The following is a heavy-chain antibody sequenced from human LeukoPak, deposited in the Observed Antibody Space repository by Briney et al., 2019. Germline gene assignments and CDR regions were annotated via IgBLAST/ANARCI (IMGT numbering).Heavy chain of an antibody. D-gene: IGHD6-19*01. J-gene: IGHJ3*01. CDR2: ISTNTGIP. CDR1: GYMFTNYA. V-gene: IGHV7-4-1*02. CDR3: ARVKRAVTSTGEAFDF. Sequence: GASVKVSCKASGYMFTNYAMNWVRQVSGQGLEWMGWISTNTGIPTYAQGFTGRFVFSLDTSVSTAYLQISSLKAADTALYYCARVKRAVTSTGEAFDFWGLGTMVTVSS.